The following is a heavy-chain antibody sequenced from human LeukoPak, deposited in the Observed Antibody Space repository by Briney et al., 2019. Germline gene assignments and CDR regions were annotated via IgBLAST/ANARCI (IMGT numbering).Heavy chain of an antibody. D-gene: IGHD4-17*01. CDR3: TRDTGTTGEVKFDP. Sequence: SETLSLTCTVSGGAISSYFCSWIRQPAGKGLEWIGRISTSGRINYNPSLKSRVTMSVDKPKNQFSLKLTSVTAADTAVYYCTRDTGTTGEVKFDPWGQGTLDTVSS. V-gene: IGHV4-4*07. CDR2: ISTSGRI. CDR1: GGAISSYF. J-gene: IGHJ5*02.